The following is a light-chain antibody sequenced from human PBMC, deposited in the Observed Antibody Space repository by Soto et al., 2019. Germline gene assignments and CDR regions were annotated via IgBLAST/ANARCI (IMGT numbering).Light chain of an antibody. Sequence: SALYGTVGDRVTITCRASQDISSYLNWYQQGPGRAPKLLIDAASSFQRGGPSSFSCILSQTHFPPTICCFQPETFAPYSCELRYSTAWRFAQGSMV. J-gene: IGKJ1*01. CDR3: ELRYSTAWR. V-gene: IGKV1-39*01. CDR2: AAS. CDR1: QDISSY.